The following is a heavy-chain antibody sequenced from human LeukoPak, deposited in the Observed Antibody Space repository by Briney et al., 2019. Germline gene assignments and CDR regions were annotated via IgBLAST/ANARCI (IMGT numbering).Heavy chain of an antibody. CDR3: ARRVNYYDSSGYHSIYFDY. Sequence: PGGSLRLSCAASGFSVSSNYMSWVRQAPGKGLEWVSVIYSGGSTYYADSVKGRFTISRDNSKNTLYLQMNSLRAEDTAVYYCARRVNYYDSSGYHSIYFDYWGQGTLVTVSS. J-gene: IGHJ4*02. D-gene: IGHD3-22*01. CDR2: IYSGGST. CDR1: GFSVSSNY. V-gene: IGHV3-66*01.